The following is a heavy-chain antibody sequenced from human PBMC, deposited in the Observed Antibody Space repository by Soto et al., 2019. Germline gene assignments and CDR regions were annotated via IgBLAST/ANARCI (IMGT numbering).Heavy chain of an antibody. CDR1: GGSISGYY. CDR2: INHSGST. CDR3: ARGRPYYDILTGYYAYHYYYYGMDV. Sequence: QVQLQQWGEGLLKPSETLSLTCAVYGGSISGYYWSLIRQPPGKGLEWTGEINHSGSTNYNPSLKSQVTISVDTSKNQYSLKLSSVTAADTAVYYSARGRPYYDILTGYYAYHYYYYGMDVWGQGTTVTVSS. J-gene: IGHJ6*02. V-gene: IGHV4-34*01. D-gene: IGHD3-9*01.